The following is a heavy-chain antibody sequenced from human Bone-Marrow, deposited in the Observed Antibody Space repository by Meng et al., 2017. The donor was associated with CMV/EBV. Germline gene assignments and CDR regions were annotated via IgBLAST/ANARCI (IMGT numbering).Heavy chain of an antibody. V-gene: IGHV3-66*02. J-gene: IGHJ4*02. Sequence: GESLKISCASSGFTVSRYYMGWVRQAPGKGLEWVSVIYDSGITNYSDFVKGRFTISRDNSRNTVYLQLNTLSAEDSAVYFCVRGDDTPLVLPLDFWGQGTLVTVSS. CDR2: IYDSGIT. CDR1: GFTVSRYY. CDR3: VRGDDTPLVLPLDF. D-gene: IGHD3-22*01.